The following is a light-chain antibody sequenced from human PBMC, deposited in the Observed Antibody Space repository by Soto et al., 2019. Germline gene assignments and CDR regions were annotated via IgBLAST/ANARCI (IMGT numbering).Light chain of an antibody. V-gene: IGKV1-39*01. CDR2: AAS. J-gene: IGKJ1*01. CDR1: QSISSY. Sequence: DIQMTQSPSSLSASVGDRVTITCRASQSISSYLNWYQQKPGKAPKLLIYAASSLLSGVPSRFSGRRSGTDFTLTISSLQPEDFATYYCQQSYSTPRAFGEGTKVEIK. CDR3: QQSYSTPRA.